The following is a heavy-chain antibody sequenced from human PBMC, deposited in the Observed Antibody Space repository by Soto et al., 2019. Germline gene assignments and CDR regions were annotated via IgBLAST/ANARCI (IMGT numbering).Heavy chain of an antibody. CDR1: GASISSGNYY. V-gene: IGHV4-30-4*01. CDR3: ARDSGWFGEFSYYYDGMDV. CDR2: IFYSGTT. D-gene: IGHD3-10*01. J-gene: IGHJ6*02. Sequence: QVQLQESGPGLVKPSQTLSLTCTVSGASISSGNYYWSWIRQPPGKGLEWIGYIFYSGTTYYNPSLKSRVIISVDTSKNQFSLKVNSVTAADTAVYYCARDSGWFGEFSYYYDGMDVWGQGTTVTVS.